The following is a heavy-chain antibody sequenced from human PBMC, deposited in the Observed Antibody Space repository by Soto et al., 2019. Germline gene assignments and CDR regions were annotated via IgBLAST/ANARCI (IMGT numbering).Heavy chain of an antibody. CDR3: ARGGSWELGAFDI. CDR2: MYYSGST. V-gene: IGHV4-59*01. Sequence: SETLSLTCTVSGGSISSYYWSWIRQPPGKGLEWIGYMYYSGSTNYNPPLKSRVTISVDTSKNQFSLKLSSVTAADTAVYYCARGGSWELGAFDIWGQGTMVTVSS. D-gene: IGHD1-26*01. J-gene: IGHJ3*02. CDR1: GGSISSYY.